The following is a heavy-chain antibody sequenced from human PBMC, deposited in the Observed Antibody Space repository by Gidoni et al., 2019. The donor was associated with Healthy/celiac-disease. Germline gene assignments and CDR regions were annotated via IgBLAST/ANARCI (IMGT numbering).Heavy chain of an antibody. J-gene: IGHJ5*02. CDR2: INPNSGGT. Sequence: QVQLVQSGAEVKKPGASVKVSCKASGYTFPGYYMHWVRQAPGQGLEWMGWINPNSGGTNYAQKFQGRVTMTRDTSISTAYMELSRLRSDDTAVYYCARELVVVAATPGWFDPWGQGTLVTVSS. CDR3: ARELVVVAATPGWFDP. V-gene: IGHV1-2*02. D-gene: IGHD2-15*01. CDR1: GYTFPGYY.